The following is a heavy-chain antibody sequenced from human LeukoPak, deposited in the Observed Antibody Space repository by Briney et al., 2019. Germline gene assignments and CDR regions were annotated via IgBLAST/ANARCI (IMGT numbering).Heavy chain of an antibody. Sequence: ASVKVSCKASGYTFTSYGISWMRQAPGQGLEWMGWISVYNGDTNYAQKLQGRVTMTTDTSTTTAYMELRSLRSDDTAVYYCARTWANYGDHNDKWGQGSLVTVSS. D-gene: IGHD4-17*01. CDR1: GYTFTSYG. CDR2: ISVYNGDT. J-gene: IGHJ4*02. V-gene: IGHV1-18*01. CDR3: ARTWANYGDHNDK.